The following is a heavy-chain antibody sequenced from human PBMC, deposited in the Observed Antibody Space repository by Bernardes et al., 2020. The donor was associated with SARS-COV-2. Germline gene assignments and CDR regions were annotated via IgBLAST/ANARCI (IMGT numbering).Heavy chain of an antibody. D-gene: IGHD6-13*01. V-gene: IGHV4-59*01. CDR1: GGSISSYY. CDR2: IYYSGST. Sequence: TLSLTCTVSGGSISSYYWSWIRQPPGKGLEWIGYIYYSGSTNYNPSLKSRVTISVDTSKKQFSLKLSSVTAADTAVYYCARGGVGAAGSLDYWGQGTLVTVSS. J-gene: IGHJ4*02. CDR3: ARGGVGAAGSLDY.